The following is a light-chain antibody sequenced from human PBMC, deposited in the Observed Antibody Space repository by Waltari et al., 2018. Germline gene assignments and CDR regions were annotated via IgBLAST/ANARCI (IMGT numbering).Light chain of an antibody. J-gene: IGLJ2*01. CDR3: AAWDDSLKGVL. CDR1: RSNIGNHA. Sequence: QSVLTQTPSVSEAPRQRVTISCSGSRSNIGNHAVNWYQQVPGKAPKLLVFADDLLPSGVSDRFSGSKSGTSASLAISGRRSEDEGVYFCAAWDDSLKGVLFGGGTKLTVL. V-gene: IGLV1-36*01. CDR2: ADD.